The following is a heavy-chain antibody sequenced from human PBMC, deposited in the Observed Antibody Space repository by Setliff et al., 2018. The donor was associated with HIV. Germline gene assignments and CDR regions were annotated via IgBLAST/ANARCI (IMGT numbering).Heavy chain of an antibody. J-gene: IGHJ4*02. Sequence: SETLSLTCAVYGGSFSGHYWSWIRQSPAKGLEWIGEINHSGSTYYNPSLMSRVTISLDTSKNQFSLKLSSVTAADTAVYYCARLGSHCKNAFCPPYWGQGTLVTVSS. D-gene: IGHD2-15*01. CDR2: INHSGST. CDR3: ARLGSHCKNAFCPPY. CDR1: GGSFSGHY. V-gene: IGHV4-34*01.